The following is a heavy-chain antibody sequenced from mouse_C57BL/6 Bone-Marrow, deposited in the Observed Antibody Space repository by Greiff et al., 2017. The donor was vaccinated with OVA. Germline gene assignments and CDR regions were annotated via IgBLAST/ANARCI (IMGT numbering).Heavy chain of an antibody. CDR3: ARGDYDVWFAY. Sequence: VKLVESGAELARPGASVKLSCKASGYTFTSYGISWVKQRTGQGLEWIGEIYPRSGNTYYNEKFKGKATLTADKSSSTAYMELRSLTSEDSAVYFCARGDYDVWFAYWGQGTLVTVSA. V-gene: IGHV1-81*01. D-gene: IGHD2-4*01. CDR1: GYTFTSYG. CDR2: IYPRSGNT. J-gene: IGHJ3*01.